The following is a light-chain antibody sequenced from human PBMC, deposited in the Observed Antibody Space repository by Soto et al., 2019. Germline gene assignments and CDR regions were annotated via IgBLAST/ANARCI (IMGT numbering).Light chain of an antibody. J-gene: IGLJ2*01. CDR3: AAWDDSLNGVI. V-gene: IGLV1-47*01. Sequence: QSVLTQPPSASGAPGQRVSISCSGSSPNIGHNDVFWFQHVPGTAPKLLIYMTNQRPSGVPDRFSGFRSGTSASLVISGPRSEDESEYLCAAWDDSLNGVIFGGGTKLTVL. CDR1: SPNIGHND. CDR2: MTN.